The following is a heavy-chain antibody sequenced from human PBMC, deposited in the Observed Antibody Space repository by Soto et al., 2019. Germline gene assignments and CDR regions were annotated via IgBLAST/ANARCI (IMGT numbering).Heavy chain of an antibody. Sequence: GESLKISCAASGFTFSSYWMTWVRQAPGKGLEWVANIKQSGSETYYVDSVKGRFTISRDDAKNSLYLQMNTLRAEDTAVYYCARGYSIDYWGQGTLVTVSS. CDR1: GFTFSSYW. CDR3: ARGYSIDY. CDR2: IKQSGSET. D-gene: IGHD5-18*01. J-gene: IGHJ4*02. V-gene: IGHV3-7*03.